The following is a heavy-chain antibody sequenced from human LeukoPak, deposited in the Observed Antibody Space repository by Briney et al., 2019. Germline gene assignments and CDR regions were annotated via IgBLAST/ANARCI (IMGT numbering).Heavy chain of an antibody. CDR2: IYYSGST. CDR1: GGSISSGGYY. CDR3: ARNKAYWYFDL. Sequence: SETLSLTCTVSGGSISSGGYYWSWIRQHPGKGLEWIGYIYYSGSTNYNPSLKSRVTISVDTSKNQFSLKLSSVIAADTAVYYCARNKAYWYFDLWGRGTLVTVSS. J-gene: IGHJ2*01. V-gene: IGHV4-61*08.